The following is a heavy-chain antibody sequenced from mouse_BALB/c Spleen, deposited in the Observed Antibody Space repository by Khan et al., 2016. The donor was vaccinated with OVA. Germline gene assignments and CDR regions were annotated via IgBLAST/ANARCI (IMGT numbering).Heavy chain of an antibody. V-gene: IGHV5-6*01. D-gene: IGHD4-1*01. J-gene: IGHJ3*01. CDR3: ASYLTGSFAY. CDR1: GFTFSAYG. CDR2: INSDGGYT. Sequence: EVELVESGGDLVKPGGSLRLSCAASGFTFSAYGMAWVRQAPDKRLEWVATINSDGGYTYYPETVKGRFTISRNNAENTLSLQMSSLKSEDTAIYYCASYLTGSFAYWGQGTLVTVSA.